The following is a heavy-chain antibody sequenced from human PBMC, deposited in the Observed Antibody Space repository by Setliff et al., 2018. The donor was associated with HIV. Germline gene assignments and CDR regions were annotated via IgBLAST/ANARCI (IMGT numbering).Heavy chain of an antibody. Sequence: PSETLSLTCTVSGDSVSSGSYYWSWIRQPPGKGLEWIGYIYYSGTTNYNPSLKSRVTISVDTSKNQFSLNLNSVTAADTAVYYCARTLSTMVKTDGYYDYYYMDVWGKGTTVTVSS. CDR1: GDSVSSGSYY. J-gene: IGHJ6*03. CDR3: ARTLSTMVKTDGYYDYYYMDV. V-gene: IGHV4-61*01. CDR2: IYYSGTT. D-gene: IGHD3-10*01.